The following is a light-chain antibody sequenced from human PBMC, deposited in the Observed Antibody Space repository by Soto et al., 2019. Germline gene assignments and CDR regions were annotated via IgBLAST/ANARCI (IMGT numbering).Light chain of an antibody. CDR3: QQSFNTPVT. CDR2: GAS. V-gene: IGKV1-39*01. CDR1: RSISNY. J-gene: IGKJ5*01. Sequence: DIPMTQSPSSLSASVGDRVTITCRASRSISNYLNRYQQKTGKAPQVLIYGASSLQSGVPSRFSASGSGTDFTLTINSLQPEDFATYYCQQSFNTPVTFGQGTRLEI.